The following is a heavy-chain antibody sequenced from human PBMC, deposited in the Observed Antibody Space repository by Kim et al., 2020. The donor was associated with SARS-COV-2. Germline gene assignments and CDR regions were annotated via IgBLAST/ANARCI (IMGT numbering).Heavy chain of an antibody. Sequence: GGSLRLSCAASGFTFSDYYMSWIRQAPGKGLEWVSYISSSSSYTNYADSVKGRFTISRDNAKNTLYLQMNSLRAEDTAVYYCARVGYDYVWGSYWDYYYNYGIDVWGRGTTVTVSS. D-gene: IGHD3-16*01. CDR3: ARVGYDYVWGSYWDYYYNYGIDV. J-gene: IGHJ6*02. CDR1: GFTFSDYY. CDR2: ISSSSSYT. V-gene: IGHV3-11*05.